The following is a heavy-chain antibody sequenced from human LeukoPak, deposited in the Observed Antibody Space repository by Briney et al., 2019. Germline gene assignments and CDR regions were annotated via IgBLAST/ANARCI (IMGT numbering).Heavy chain of an antibody. CDR3: ARLEQWLSFAP. V-gene: IGHV4-4*09. CDR1: GGSISSYY. CDR2: IYTSGST. Sequence: SETLSLTCTVSGGSISSYYWSWIRQPPGKGLEWIGYIYTSGSTNYNPSLKSRVTISVDTSKNLFSLKLSSVTAADTAVYYCARLEQWLSFAPWGQGTLVTVSS. J-gene: IGHJ5*02. D-gene: IGHD6-19*01.